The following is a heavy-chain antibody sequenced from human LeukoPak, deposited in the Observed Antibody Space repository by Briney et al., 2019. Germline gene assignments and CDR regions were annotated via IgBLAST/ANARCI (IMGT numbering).Heavy chain of an antibody. CDR2: ISWNSGSI. Sequence: TGGSLRLSCAASGFTSDDYAMHWVRHAPGKGLEWVSGISWNSGSIGYADSVRGRFTISRDNAKNSLYLQMNSLRAEDTALYYCAKGMGSSGWYSIDYWGQGTLVTVSS. V-gene: IGHV3-9*02. CDR3: AKGMGSSGWYSIDY. D-gene: IGHD6-19*01. J-gene: IGHJ4*02. CDR1: GFTSDDYA.